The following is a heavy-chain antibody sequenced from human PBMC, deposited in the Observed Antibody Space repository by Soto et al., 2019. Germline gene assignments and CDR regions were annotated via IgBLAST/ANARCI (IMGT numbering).Heavy chain of an antibody. V-gene: IGHV6-1*01. Sequence: SQTLSLTCVISGDSVSSNSAAWNWIRQSPSRGLEWLGRTYYRSKWYNDYAASVKSRITINPDTSKNQFSLQLNSVTPEDTAVYYCARDHIVVVPAAIIYYYGMDVWGQGATVTVSS. CDR2: TYYRSKWYN. J-gene: IGHJ6*02. D-gene: IGHD2-2*01. CDR1: GDSVSSNSAA. CDR3: ARDHIVVVPAAIIYYYGMDV.